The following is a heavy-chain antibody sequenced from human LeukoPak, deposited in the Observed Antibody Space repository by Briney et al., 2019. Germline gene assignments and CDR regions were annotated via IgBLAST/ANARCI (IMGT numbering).Heavy chain of an antibody. D-gene: IGHD2-21*01. CDR3: VRNSGELGA. J-gene: IGHJ5*02. Sequence: GGSLRLSCASSRFTVINNYISWVRRPAGRGVEWVAFIYSARGTYYADSVKGRFTISRDNSKKPLHLQMNSLRVEDTAVYYCVRNSGELGAWGQGTLVTVSS. CDR2: IYSARGT. CDR1: RFTVINNY. V-gene: IGHV3-53*01.